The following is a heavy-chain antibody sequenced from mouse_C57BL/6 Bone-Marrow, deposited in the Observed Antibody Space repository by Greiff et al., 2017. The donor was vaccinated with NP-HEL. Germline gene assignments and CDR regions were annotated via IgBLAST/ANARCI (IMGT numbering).Heavy chain of an antibody. Sequence: EVQLQQSGAELVRPGASVKLSCTASGFNIKDDYMHWVKQRPEQGLEWIGWIDPENGATEYASKFQGKATITADTSSNTAYLQLSSLTSEDTAVYYCTRYYGYGDYWGQGTTLTVSS. D-gene: IGHD2-2*01. CDR1: GFNIKDDY. J-gene: IGHJ2*01. CDR3: TRYYGYGDY. CDR2: IDPENGAT. V-gene: IGHV14-4*01.